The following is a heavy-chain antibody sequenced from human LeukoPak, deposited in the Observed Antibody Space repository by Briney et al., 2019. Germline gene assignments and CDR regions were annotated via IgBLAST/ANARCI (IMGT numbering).Heavy chain of an antibody. Sequence: GGCLRLSCAASGFTFSSYAMSWVRQAPGKGLEWVSVIYSGGSTYYADSVKGRFTISRDNSKNTLYLQMNSLRAEDTAVYYCASVGQGANYYYYMDVWGKGTTVTVSS. V-gene: IGHV3-23*03. J-gene: IGHJ6*03. CDR1: GFTFSSYA. CDR3: ASVGQGANYYYYMDV. CDR2: IYSGGST. D-gene: IGHD3-16*01.